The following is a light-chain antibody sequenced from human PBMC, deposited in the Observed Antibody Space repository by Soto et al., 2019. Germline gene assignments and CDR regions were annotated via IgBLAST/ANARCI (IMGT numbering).Light chain of an antibody. CDR2: GAS. CDR3: QHYNHWLWT. Sequence: EIVMTQSPATLSVSPGERATLSCRASQSVSSYLAWYQQKPGQAPRLLIYGASTRATGIPARFSGSGSGTEFTLTISSLRSEDSAVYYCQHYNHWLWTFGQGTKGDI. V-gene: IGKV3-15*01. J-gene: IGKJ1*01. CDR1: QSVSSY.